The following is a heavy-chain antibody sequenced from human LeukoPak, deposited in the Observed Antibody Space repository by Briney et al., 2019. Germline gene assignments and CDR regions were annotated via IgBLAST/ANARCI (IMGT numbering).Heavy chain of an antibody. D-gene: IGHD1-26*01. CDR3: ARVWKGYSGSRLAFDY. J-gene: IGHJ4*02. Sequence: GGSLRLSCAASGFTFSSYWMSWVRQAPGKGLEWVAKIKQDGSEKYYVDSVKGRFTISRDNAKNSLYLQMNSLRAEDTAVYYCARVWKGYSGSRLAFDYWGQGTLVTVSS. CDR2: IKQDGSEK. CDR1: GFTFSSYW. V-gene: IGHV3-7*01.